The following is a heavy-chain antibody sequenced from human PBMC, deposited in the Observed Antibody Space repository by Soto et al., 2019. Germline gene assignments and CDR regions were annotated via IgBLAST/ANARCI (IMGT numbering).Heavy chain of an antibody. CDR2: INAGNGNT. CDR3: ARGVQLRVCWFDP. Sequence: VASVKVSCKASGYTFTSYAMHWVRQAPGQRLEWMGWINAGNGNTKYSQKFQGRVTITRDTSASTAYMELSSLRSEDTAAYYCARGVQLRVCWFDPWGQGTLVTVSS. CDR1: GYTFTSYA. D-gene: IGHD2-2*01. V-gene: IGHV1-3*01. J-gene: IGHJ5*02.